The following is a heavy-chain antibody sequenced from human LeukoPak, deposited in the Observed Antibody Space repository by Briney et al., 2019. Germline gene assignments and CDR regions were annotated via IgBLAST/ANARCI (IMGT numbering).Heavy chain of an antibody. CDR2: INPNSGGT. CDR3: ARRINWFDP. Sequence: GASVKVSCKSPGYTSSDFYIHWVRQAPGQGLEWMGWINPNSGGTDFAQNFQGRVTMTRDTSISTAYMELRGLRTDDTAVYYCARRINWFDPWGQGTLVTVSS. J-gene: IGHJ5*02. CDR1: GYTSSDFY. D-gene: IGHD2-15*01. V-gene: IGHV1-2*02.